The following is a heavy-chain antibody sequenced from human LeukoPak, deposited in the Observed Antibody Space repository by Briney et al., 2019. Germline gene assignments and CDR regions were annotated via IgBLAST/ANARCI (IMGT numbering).Heavy chain of an antibody. Sequence: GGSPRLSCAASGFTFSSYALSWVRQAPGKGLEWVSGISENGGTTFYADSVKGRFTITRDNSKNTLYVQMNSLRGEDTAVYYCAKDYGPKQLVFFDSWGQGTLVTVSS. CDR3: AKDYGPKQLVFFDS. CDR1: GFTFSSYA. CDR2: ISENGGTT. J-gene: IGHJ4*02. D-gene: IGHD6-13*01. V-gene: IGHV3-23*01.